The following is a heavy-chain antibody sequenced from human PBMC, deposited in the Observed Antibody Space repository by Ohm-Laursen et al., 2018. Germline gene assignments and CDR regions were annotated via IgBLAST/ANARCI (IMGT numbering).Heavy chain of an antibody. V-gene: IGHV1-69*06. CDR2: IIPIFGTA. CDR3: ARGAYHYDSSGYPISAFDI. Sequence: EASVKVSCKSSGGTFNNYAISWVRQAPGQGPEWMGGIIPIFGTANYAQKFQGRVTITADKSTSTTYMELSSLRSEDTAVYYCARGAYHYDSSGYPISAFDIWGQGTMVTVSS. D-gene: IGHD3-22*01. J-gene: IGHJ3*02. CDR1: GGTFNNYA.